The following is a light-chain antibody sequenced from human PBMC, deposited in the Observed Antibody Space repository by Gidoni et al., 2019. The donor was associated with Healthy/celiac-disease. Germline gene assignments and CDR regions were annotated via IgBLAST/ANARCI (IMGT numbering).Light chain of an antibody. Sequence: QSVLTQPPSVSDAPGQRVTISCTGSSSNIGAGYDVHWYQQLPGTAPKLLIYGNSNRPSGVPDRFSGSKSGTSASLAITGLQAEDEADYYCQSYDSSLHVVFGGGTKLTVL. CDR3: QSYDSSLHVV. V-gene: IGLV1-40*01. CDR2: GNS. J-gene: IGLJ2*01. CDR1: SSNIGAGYD.